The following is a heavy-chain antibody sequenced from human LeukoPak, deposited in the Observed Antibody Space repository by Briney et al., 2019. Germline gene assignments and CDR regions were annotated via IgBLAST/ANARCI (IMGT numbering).Heavy chain of an antibody. V-gene: IGHV3-15*01. Sequence: GGSLRLSCAASGFPYSHGWMTWVSRAPGRGLEGVGRIHSKSDDGAGDDAAPVEGRFKISSDDSNNKMYRRMNSLKTEDTAVYYCTTPPGNYSAWAYFQHWGQGTLVTVSS. D-gene: IGHD1-7*01. CDR2: IHSKSDDGAG. CDR1: GFPYSHGW. CDR3: TTPPGNYSAWAYFQH. J-gene: IGHJ1*01.